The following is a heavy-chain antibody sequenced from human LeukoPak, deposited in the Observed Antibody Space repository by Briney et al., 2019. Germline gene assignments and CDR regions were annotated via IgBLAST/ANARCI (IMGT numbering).Heavy chain of an antibody. J-gene: IGHJ5*02. CDR2: IYISETT. Sequence: SETLSLTCTVSGGSISSYYWSWIRQPAGKGLEWIGRIYISETTIYNPSLRSRVTMSVDTSKNQFSLKLSSVTAADTAVYYCARRWGGYSSSWYNWFDPWGQGTLVTVSS. D-gene: IGHD6-13*01. CDR3: ARRWGGYSSSWYNWFDP. CDR1: GGSISSYY. V-gene: IGHV4-4*07.